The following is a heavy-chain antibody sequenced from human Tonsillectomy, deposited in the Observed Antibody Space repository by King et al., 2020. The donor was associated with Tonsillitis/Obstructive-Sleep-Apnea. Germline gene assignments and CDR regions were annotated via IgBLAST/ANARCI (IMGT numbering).Heavy chain of an antibody. Sequence: QLVQSGAEVKKPGAPVKVSCKASGYTFTSYGITWVRQAPGQGLEWMGWISVYTGDTKYAQNLQGRVTMTTDTSTTTAYMELRSLRSDDTAVYYCARESGCYYGNNYYYGMDVSCQGTTVTV. J-gene: IGHJ6*02. D-gene: IGHD1-26*01. CDR1: GYTFTSYG. V-gene: IGHV1-18*01. CDR2: ISVYTGDT. CDR3: ARESGCYYGNNYYYGMDV.